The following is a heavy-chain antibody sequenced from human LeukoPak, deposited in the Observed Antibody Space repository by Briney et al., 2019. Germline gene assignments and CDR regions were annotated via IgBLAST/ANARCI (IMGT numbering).Heavy chain of an antibody. D-gene: IGHD1-1*01. CDR3: ARGAGTTLSHFDY. Sequence: GGSLRLSCAASGFTVSSNYMTWVRQAPGKGLECVSVIYSGGGTYYADSVKGRFTISRDNSKNTLSLQMNSLRAEDTAVYYCARGAGTTLSHFDYWGQGTLVSVSS. J-gene: IGHJ4*02. CDR1: GFTVSSNY. V-gene: IGHV3-53*01. CDR2: IYSGGGT.